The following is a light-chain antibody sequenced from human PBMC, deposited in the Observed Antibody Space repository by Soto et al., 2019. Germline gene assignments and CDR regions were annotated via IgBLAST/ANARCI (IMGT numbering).Light chain of an antibody. V-gene: IGKV2-30*01. J-gene: IGKJ1*01. CDR2: KVS. CDR3: MQTTPWPRT. CDR1: QSLETSDGDTY. Sequence: EVVMTHSPLSLPVTLGQPASISCSSSQSLETSDGDTYLNWFHQRPGQSPRRLIYKVSNRASGVPDRFSVSESGTDFTLKITWVEAEEVGVYDCMQTTPWPRTFGKGTKV.